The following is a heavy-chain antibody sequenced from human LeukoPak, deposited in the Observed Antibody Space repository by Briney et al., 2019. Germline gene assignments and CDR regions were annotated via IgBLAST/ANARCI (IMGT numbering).Heavy chain of an antibody. CDR3: ARATWDPNYYYYMDV. J-gene: IGHJ6*03. D-gene: IGHD1-26*01. CDR2: ISSSSTYI. CDR1: GFTFSSYS. V-gene: IGHV3-21*01. Sequence: GGSLRLSCAASGFTFSSYSMNWVRQTPGEGLEWVSSISSSSTYIYYVDSVKGRFTISRDNAKSSLFLQMNSLRAEDTAVYFCARATWDPNYYYYMDVWGKGTTVTISS.